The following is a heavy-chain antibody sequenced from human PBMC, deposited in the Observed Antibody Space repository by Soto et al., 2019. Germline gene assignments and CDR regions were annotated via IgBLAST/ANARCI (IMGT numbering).Heavy chain of an antibody. D-gene: IGHD4-17*01. Sequence: PSETLSLTCTVSGGSISSGDYYWSWIRQPPGKGLEWIGYIYYSGSTYFNPSLKSRVTISVDTSKNQFSLKLSSVTAADTAVYYCARVGDYTNWFDPWGQGTLVTVSS. V-gene: IGHV4-30-4*01. CDR1: GGSISSGDYY. CDR2: IYYSGST. CDR3: ARVGDYTNWFDP. J-gene: IGHJ5*02.